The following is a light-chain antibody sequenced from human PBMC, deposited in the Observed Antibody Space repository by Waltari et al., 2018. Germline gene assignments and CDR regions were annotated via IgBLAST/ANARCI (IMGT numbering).Light chain of an antibody. J-gene: IGLJ3*02. CDR3: AAWNVTLNGWV. CDR1: SSNIGSNS. CDR2: SPS. V-gene: IGLV1-44*01. Sequence: QSVLTQPPSASGTPGRRVTISCAGSSSNIGSNSVNWYQQLAGTATKLRTYSPSHLPPGLPDRLSSSKSDTSASLAISVLQSEGEADDFWAAWNVTLNGWVFGGGTKLTVL.